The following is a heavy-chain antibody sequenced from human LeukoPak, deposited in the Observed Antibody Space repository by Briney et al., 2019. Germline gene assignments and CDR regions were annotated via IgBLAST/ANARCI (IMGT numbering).Heavy chain of an antibody. Sequence: SETLSLTCTVSGASINTYFWSWFRQPAGKGLEWIGRIHSSGTTNYNPSLKGRVSMSMDMSKNQFSLRLNSLTAADTAVFYCARFAVRGVIPYLNWGQGTLVTVSS. V-gene: IGHV4-4*07. D-gene: IGHD3-10*01. CDR2: IHSSGTT. CDR1: GASINTYF. CDR3: ARFAVRGVIPYLN. J-gene: IGHJ4*02.